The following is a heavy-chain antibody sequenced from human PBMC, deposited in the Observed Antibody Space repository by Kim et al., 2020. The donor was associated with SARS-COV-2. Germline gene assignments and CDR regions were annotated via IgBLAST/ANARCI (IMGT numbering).Heavy chain of an antibody. CDR3: ARENGDIVLLPVCDHYG. CDR2: IKEDESES. Sequence: GGSLRLSCAASGFTFGKYWMSWVRQAPGKGLEWVANIKEDESESYYVDSVKGRFTISRDNARNSLFLQMNSLRAEDTALYYCARENGDIVLLPVCDHYG. V-gene: IGHV3-7*05. CDR1: GFTFGKYW. J-gene: IGHJ6*01. D-gene: IGHD4-17*01.